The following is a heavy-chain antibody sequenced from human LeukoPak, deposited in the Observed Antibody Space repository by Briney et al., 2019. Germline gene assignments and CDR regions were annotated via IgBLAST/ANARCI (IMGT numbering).Heavy chain of an antibody. V-gene: IGHV1-46*01. D-gene: IGHD1-26*01. CDR1: GYTFTGYY. CDR3: ARDPEAYWELTSLDY. Sequence: GASVKVSCKASGYTFTGYYMHWVRQAPGQGLEWMGIINPSGGSTSYVQKFQGRVTMTRDTSTSTVYMELSSLRSEDTAVYYCARDPEAYWELTSLDYWGQGTLVTVSS. J-gene: IGHJ4*02. CDR2: INPSGGST.